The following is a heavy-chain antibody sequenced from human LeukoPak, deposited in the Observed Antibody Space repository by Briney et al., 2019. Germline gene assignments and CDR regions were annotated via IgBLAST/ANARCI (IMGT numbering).Heavy chain of an antibody. CDR3: ASLKVPLDYYYYYGMDV. Sequence: SETLSLTCAVYGGSFSGYYWSWIRQPPGKGLEWIGEINHSGSTNYNPSLKSRVTISVDTSKNQFSLKLSSVTAADTAVYYCASLKVPLDYYYYYGMDVWGQGTTVTVSS. V-gene: IGHV4-34*01. J-gene: IGHJ6*02. CDR2: INHSGST. D-gene: IGHD3-10*01. CDR1: GGSFSGYY.